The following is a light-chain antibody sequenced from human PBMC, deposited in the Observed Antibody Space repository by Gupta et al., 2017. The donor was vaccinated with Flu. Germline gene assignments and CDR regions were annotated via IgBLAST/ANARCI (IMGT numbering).Light chain of an antibody. CDR2: GAS. V-gene: IGKV3-15*01. CDR3: QQYDSWPPGT. Sequence: EVVMTQSPATLSVSQGERATLSCRASQSVSTNLAWYQQRPGQAPRLLIHGASTRATGIPARFSGSGSGTEFTLTISSLQSEDFAVYYCQQYDSWPPGTFGLGTKLEIK. CDR1: QSVSTN. J-gene: IGKJ2*01.